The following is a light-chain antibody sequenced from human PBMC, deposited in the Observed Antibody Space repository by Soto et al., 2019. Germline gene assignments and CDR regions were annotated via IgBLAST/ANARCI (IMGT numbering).Light chain of an antibody. Sequence: DIQMTQSPTSLSASEGDRVTVTCRASQSISSYLNWYQQKPGKAPKLLIYAASNLQSGVPSRFSGSGSGTDFTLTISSLQPEDFATDYCQQSYSTPQTFGQGTKVEI. J-gene: IGKJ1*01. V-gene: IGKV1-39*01. CDR1: QSISSY. CDR3: QQSYSTPQT. CDR2: AAS.